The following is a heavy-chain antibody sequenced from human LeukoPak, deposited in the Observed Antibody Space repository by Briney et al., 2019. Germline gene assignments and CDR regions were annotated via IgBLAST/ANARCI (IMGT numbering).Heavy chain of an antibody. J-gene: IGHJ4*02. CDR3: ARDGGIGLDY. V-gene: IGHV3-33*01. CDR2: IWYDESKK. D-gene: IGHD3-3*01. Sequence: GRSLRLSCAASGFTFSSYGMHWVRQAPGKGLEWVAVIWYDESKKHHADSVKGRFTISRDVSKNTLYLQMNSLRAEDTAVYYCARDGGIGLDYWGQGTLVTVSS. CDR1: GFTFSSYG.